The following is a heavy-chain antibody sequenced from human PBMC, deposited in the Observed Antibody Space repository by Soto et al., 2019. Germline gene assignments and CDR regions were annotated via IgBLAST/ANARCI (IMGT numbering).Heavy chain of an antibody. V-gene: IGHV1-8*01. Sequence: ASVKVSCKASGYSFTNNDVSWVRQATGQGLEWMGWMNPGSGDTGYAQKFQGRVTMTRDISIATAYMELSSLRSDDTAIYYCATMETFGLLNWSDPWGQGTXVTVSS. J-gene: IGHJ5*02. CDR2: MNPGSGDT. D-gene: IGHD3-16*01. CDR1: GYSFTNND. CDR3: ATMETFGLLNWSDP.